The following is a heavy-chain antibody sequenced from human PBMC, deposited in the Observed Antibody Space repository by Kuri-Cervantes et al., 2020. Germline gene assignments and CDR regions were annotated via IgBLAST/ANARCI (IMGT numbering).Heavy chain of an antibody. Sequence: GESLKISCKGSGYSFTSYWIGWVRQMPGKGLEWMGIIYPGDSDTRYSPSFQGQVTISADKSISTAYLQWSSLKASDAAMYYCARVPPGYCSGGSCRGAWFDPWGQGTLVTVSS. V-gene: IGHV5-51*01. CDR3: ARVPPGYCSGGSCRGAWFDP. J-gene: IGHJ5*02. CDR2: IYPGDSDT. CDR1: GYSFTSYW. D-gene: IGHD2-15*01.